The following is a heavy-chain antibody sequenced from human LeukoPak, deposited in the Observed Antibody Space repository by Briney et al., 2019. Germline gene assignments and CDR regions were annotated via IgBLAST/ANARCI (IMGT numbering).Heavy chain of an antibody. Sequence: SQTLSLTCTVSGGSISSGSYCWSWIRQPAGKGLEWIGHIYSSGNTNYNPSLKGRVTISVDTSKNQLSLKLSSVTATDTAVYFCARGPYSYDSSGAFDIWGQGTMVTVSS. D-gene: IGHD3-22*01. V-gene: IGHV4-61*09. CDR1: GGSISSGSYC. J-gene: IGHJ3*02. CDR3: ARGPYSYDSSGAFDI. CDR2: IYSSGNT.